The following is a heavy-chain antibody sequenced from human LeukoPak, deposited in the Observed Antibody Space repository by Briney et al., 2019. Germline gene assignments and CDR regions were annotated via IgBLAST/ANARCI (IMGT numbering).Heavy chain of an antibody. D-gene: IGHD2-8*01. V-gene: IGHV3-23*01. CDR2: ISGSGGST. CDR3: AKDLPNPGTSRHFQY. CDR1: GFTFTSYA. J-gene: IGHJ1*01. Sequence: SGGSLRLSCADSGFTFTSYAMSWVRQAPGKGLEWVSSISGSGGSTYYADSVKGRFTISRDNSKNTLYLQMNSLRAEDTAVYYCAKDLPNPGTSRHFQYWGQGTLVTVSS.